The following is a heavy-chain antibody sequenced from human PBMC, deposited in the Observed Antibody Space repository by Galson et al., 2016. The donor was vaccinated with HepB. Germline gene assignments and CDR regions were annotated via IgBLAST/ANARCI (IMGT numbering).Heavy chain of an antibody. CDR1: GFTVSSNY. D-gene: IGHD6-13*01. Sequence: SLRLSCAASGFTVSSNYMSWVRQAPGKGLEWVSVIYSGGTIHYADSVKGRFTISRDNSKNTLYLQMNTLRAEDTAVYYCARGAAAGTRFFDLWGRGTLVTVSS. CDR2: IYSGGTI. CDR3: ARGAAAGTRFFDL. V-gene: IGHV3-53*01. J-gene: IGHJ2*01.